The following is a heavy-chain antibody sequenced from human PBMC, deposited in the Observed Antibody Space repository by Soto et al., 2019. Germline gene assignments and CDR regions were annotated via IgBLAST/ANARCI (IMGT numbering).Heavy chain of an antibody. CDR2: ISGGGDAT. CDR1: GFTFINYA. Sequence: EVQLLESGGDSVQPGGSVRLSCAGSGFTFINYAMNWVRQAPGKGLEWVSTISGGGDATFFADSVRGRFTFSRDNSKNNVTLQMNRLGVDDTAVYYCARKVVGSTSRPDYWYFDLWGRGTLVTVSS. CDR3: ARKVVGSTSRPDYWYFDL. V-gene: IGHV3-23*01. D-gene: IGHD2-21*01. J-gene: IGHJ2*01.